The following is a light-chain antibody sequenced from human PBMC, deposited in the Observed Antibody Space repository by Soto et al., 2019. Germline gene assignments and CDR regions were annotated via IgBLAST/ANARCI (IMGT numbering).Light chain of an antibody. J-gene: IGKJ4*01. V-gene: IGKV1-5*03. CDR2: KAS. Sequence: IQMTQSPSTLSGSVGDRVTITCRASQTISSWLAWYQQKPGKAPKLLIYKASTLKSGVPSRFSGSGYGTEFTLTISSLQPDDFATYYCQQYNTYSSLTFGGGTKVDIK. CDR3: QQYNTYSSLT. CDR1: QTISSW.